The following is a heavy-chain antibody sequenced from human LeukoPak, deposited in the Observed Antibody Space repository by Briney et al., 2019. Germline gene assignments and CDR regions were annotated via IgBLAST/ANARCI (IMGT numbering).Heavy chain of an antibody. CDR3: ARDTSGGGNHIAAAGIDY. D-gene: IGHD6-13*01. V-gene: IGHV4-30-4*01. CDR1: GGSVSVYY. CDR2: IYYSGST. Sequence: SETLSLTCTVSGGSVSVYYWSWIRQPPGKGLEWIGYIYYSGSTYYNPSLKSRVTISVDTSKNQFSLKLSSVTAADTAVYYCARDTSGGGNHIAAAGIDYWGQGTLVTVSS. J-gene: IGHJ4*02.